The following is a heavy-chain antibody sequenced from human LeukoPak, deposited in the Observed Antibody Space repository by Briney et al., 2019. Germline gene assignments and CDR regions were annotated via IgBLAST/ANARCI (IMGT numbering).Heavy chain of an antibody. CDR1: GGTFSSYA. CDR2: IIPILGIA. V-gene: IGHV1-69*04. J-gene: IGHJ4*02. Sequence: GASVKVSCKASGGTFSSYAISWVRQAPGQGLEWMGRIIPILGIANYAQKFQGRVTITADKSTSTAYMELSSLRSEDTAVYYCATPSGGSWRQFDYWGQGTLVTVSS. CDR3: ATPSGGSWRQFDY. D-gene: IGHD6-13*01.